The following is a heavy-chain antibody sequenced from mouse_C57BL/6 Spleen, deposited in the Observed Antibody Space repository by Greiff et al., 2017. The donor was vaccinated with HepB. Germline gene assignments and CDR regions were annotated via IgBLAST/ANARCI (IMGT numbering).Heavy chain of an antibody. CDR2: IYPRSGNT. D-gene: IGHD2-3*01. Sequence: QVQLKQSGAELARPGASVKLSCKASGYTFTSYGISWVKQRTGQGLEWIGEIYPRSGNTYYNEKFKGKATLTADKSSSTAYMELRSLTSEDSAVYFCARSGDGYYSFAYWGQGTLVTVSA. CDR1: GYTFTSYG. V-gene: IGHV1-81*01. CDR3: ARSGDGYYSFAY. J-gene: IGHJ3*01.